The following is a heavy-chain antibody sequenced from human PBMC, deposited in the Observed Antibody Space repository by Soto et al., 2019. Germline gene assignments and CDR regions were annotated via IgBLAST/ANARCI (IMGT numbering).Heavy chain of an antibody. CDR3: ARDEDSSSWNNWFDP. CDR1: GFTFSSYG. CDR2: IWYDGSNK. V-gene: IGHV3-33*01. Sequence: GGSLRLSCAASGFTFSSYGMHWVRQAPGKGLEWVAVIWYDGSNKYYADSVKGRFTISRDNSKNTLYLQMNSLRAEDTAVYYCARDEDSSSWNNWFDPWGQGTLVTVSS. D-gene: IGHD6-13*01. J-gene: IGHJ5*02.